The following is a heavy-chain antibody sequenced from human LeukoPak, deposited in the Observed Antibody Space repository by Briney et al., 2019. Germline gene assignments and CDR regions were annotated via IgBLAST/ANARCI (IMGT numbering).Heavy chain of an antibody. V-gene: IGHV3-7*01. J-gene: IGHJ4*02. Sequence: GGSLRLSCAASGFIFGGYWMSWVRQAPGRGLEWVANTNPDGSIKYYVDSVNGRFTISRDNAKNSLYHQMNSLRAEDTAVYYCVSGFLQWLYWGQGTLVTVSS. CDR2: TNPDGSIK. CDR3: VSGFLQWLY. CDR1: GFIFGGYW. D-gene: IGHD3-3*01.